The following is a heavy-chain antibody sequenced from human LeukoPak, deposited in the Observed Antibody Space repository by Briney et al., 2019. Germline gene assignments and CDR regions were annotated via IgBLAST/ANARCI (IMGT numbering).Heavy chain of an antibody. CDR1: GFTFSSYS. CDR3: ARSPYGSGSYFDY. D-gene: IGHD3-10*01. CDR2: ISSSSSTI. V-gene: IGHV3-48*01. Sequence: GGSLRLSCAAFGFTFSSYSMNWVRQAPGKGLEWVSYISSSSSTIYYADSVKGRFTISRDNAKNSLYLQMNSLRAEDTAVYYCARSPYGSGSYFDYWGQGTLVTVSS. J-gene: IGHJ4*02.